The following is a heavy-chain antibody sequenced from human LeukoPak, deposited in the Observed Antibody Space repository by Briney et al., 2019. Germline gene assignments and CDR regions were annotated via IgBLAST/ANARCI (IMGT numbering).Heavy chain of an antibody. Sequence: PSETLSLTCTVSGGSISSGTYYWGWIRQPPGKQLEWIGSIFYSGTAYYNPSFKSRVSISVDTSKSQFSLDLSSVTAADTALYYCARHATVTSFTFAYWGQGILATVSS. CDR3: ARHATVTSFTFAY. J-gene: IGHJ4*02. D-gene: IGHD4-17*01. CDR1: GGSISSGTYY. CDR2: IFYSGTA. V-gene: IGHV4-39*01.